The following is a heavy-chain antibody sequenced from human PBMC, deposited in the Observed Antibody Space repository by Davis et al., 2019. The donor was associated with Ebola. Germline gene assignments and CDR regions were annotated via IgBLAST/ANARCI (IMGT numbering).Heavy chain of an antibody. D-gene: IGHD2/OR15-2a*01. CDR3: VRSEWNSAT. Sequence: MPSETLSLTCTVSGGSISDYYWSWMRQPPGEGLEWIEYIHFSGTTKYSPSLNSRVTISKDTSKNQFSLKLSSVTAADTAVYYCVRSEWNSATWGQGTLVTVSS. V-gene: IGHV4-59*01. J-gene: IGHJ4*02. CDR1: GGSISDYY. CDR2: IHFSGTT.